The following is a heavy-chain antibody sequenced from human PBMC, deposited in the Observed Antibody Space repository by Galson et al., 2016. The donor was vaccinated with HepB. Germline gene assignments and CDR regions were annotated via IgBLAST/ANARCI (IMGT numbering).Heavy chain of an antibody. D-gene: IGHD3-10*01. Sequence: QSGAEVKKPGESLRISCKASGYSFTTYWITWVRQIPGKGLEWLGTIDPSASYTNYNPSFRGHVTISIDKSIATAYLQRSSLTASDTAIYYCARHYNYSYAYRGQGALVTVSS. J-gene: IGHJ4*02. V-gene: IGHV5-10-1*01. CDR2: IDPSASYT. CDR3: ARHYNYSYAY. CDR1: GYSFTTYW.